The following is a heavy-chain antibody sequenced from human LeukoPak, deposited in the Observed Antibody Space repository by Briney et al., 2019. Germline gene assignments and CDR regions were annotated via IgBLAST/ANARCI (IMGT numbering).Heavy chain of an antibody. CDR1: GFTFSAYW. D-gene: IGHD6-19*01. CDR3: AKAVALDY. Sequence: PGGSLRLSCAASGFTFSAYWMHWVRQAPGKGLEWLADIRQDGDQTYYADSVKGRFTISRDNAKNSLYLQLNSLRAEDTALYYCAKAVALDYWGQGTLVTVSS. CDR2: IRQDGDQT. V-gene: IGHV3-7*03. J-gene: IGHJ4*02.